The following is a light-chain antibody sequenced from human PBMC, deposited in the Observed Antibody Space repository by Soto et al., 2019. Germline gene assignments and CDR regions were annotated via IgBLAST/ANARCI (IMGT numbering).Light chain of an antibody. Sequence: RQSTATQSVSTGARAKLSYMASHSVSAYLGWYQQKPGQAPRLLIYGTSSRATGIPDRFSVSGTGTDFTLISSILEPEDFPVYYCKQYGHSPITFGQGTRLEIK. CDR3: KQYGHSPIT. J-gene: IGKJ5*01. V-gene: IGKV3-20*01. CDR1: HSVSAY. CDR2: GTS.